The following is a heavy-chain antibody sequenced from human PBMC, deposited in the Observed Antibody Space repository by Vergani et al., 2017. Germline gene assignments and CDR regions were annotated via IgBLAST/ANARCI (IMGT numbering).Heavy chain of an antibody. CDR3: ARKSGWGNYYDY. J-gene: IGHJ4*01. Sequence: EVQLVESGGGLVQPGGSLRLSCVASGFTFSSYAMHWVRQAPGKGLEYVSAISSNGGSTYYANFVKGRFTISRDNSKNTLYLQMGSLRAEDMAVYYCARKSGWGNYYDYWGRGTLVTVSS. V-gene: IGHV3-64*01. D-gene: IGHD3-10*01. CDR1: GFTFSSYA. CDR2: ISSNGGST.